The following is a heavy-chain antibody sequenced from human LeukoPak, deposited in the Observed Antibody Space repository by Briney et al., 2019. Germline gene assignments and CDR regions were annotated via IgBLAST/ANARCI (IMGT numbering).Heavy chain of an antibody. V-gene: IGHV3-21*05. CDR1: GFTFSRFA. D-gene: IGHD2-2*01. Sequence: GGSLRLSCAASGFTFSRFAMNWVRQAPGKGLEWISYINTDSSDIHYADSVKGRFTISRDNARNTLFLQMSSLRAEDSAVYYCARDTFQPGLIDSWGQGTLVTVSS. J-gene: IGHJ4*02. CDR2: INTDSSDI. CDR3: ARDTFQPGLIDS.